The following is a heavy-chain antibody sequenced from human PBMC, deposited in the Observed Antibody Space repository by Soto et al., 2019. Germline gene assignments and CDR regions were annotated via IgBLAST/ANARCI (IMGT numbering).Heavy chain of an antibody. D-gene: IGHD1-26*01. CDR2: INHSGST. V-gene: IGHV4-34*01. CDR3: ARVEEGELSWFDP. Sequence: TSETLSLTCAVYGGSFSGYYWSWIRQPPGKGLEWIGEINHSGSTNYNPSLKSRVTISVDTSKNQFSLKLSSVTAADTAVYYCARVEEGELSWFDPWGQVTLVTVSS. CDR1: GGSFSGYY. J-gene: IGHJ5*02.